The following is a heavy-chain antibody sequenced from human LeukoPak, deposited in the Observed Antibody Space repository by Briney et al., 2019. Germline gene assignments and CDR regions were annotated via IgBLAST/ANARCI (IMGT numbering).Heavy chain of an antibody. V-gene: IGHV3-23*01. Sequence: GGSLRLSCAASGFSFSSYSMNWVRQAPGKGLEWVSAISGSGGSTYYADSVKGRFTISRDNSENTLFLQMNSLRAEDTAVYYCARDRPNYYDSSGHYYRRDGDYWGQGTLVTVSS. D-gene: IGHD3-22*01. J-gene: IGHJ4*02. CDR3: ARDRPNYYDSSGHYYRRDGDY. CDR1: GFSFSSYS. CDR2: ISGSGGST.